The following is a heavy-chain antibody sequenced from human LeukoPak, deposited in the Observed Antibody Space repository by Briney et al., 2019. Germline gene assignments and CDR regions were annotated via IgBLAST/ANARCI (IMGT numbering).Heavy chain of an antibody. CDR3: AGGHSGSSAKILYYYYMDV. V-gene: IGHV4-30-2*01. J-gene: IGHJ6*03. D-gene: IGHD1-26*01. CDR2: IYHSGST. CDR1: GGSISSGGYY. Sequence: PSQTLSLTCTVSGGSISSGGYYWSCSRQPPGKSLEWIGYIYHSGSTYYNPSLKSRVTISIDTAKNQFSLRVRSVTAADTAIYYCAGGHSGSSAKILYYYYMDVWGKGTTVTVSS.